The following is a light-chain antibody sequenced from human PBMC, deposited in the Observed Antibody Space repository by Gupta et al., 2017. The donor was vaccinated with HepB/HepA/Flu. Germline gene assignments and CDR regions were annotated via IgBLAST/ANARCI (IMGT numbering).Light chain of an antibody. J-gene: IGKJ1*01. Sequence: IVLTHSPGTLSLSPGERATLSCRASQSVSSSYLAWYQQKPGQAPRLLIYGASSRATGLPDRFSGSGSGTDFTLTISRLEPEDFAVYYCQQYGSSPPWTFGQGTKVEIK. CDR2: GAS. CDR3: QQYGSSPPWT. CDR1: QSVSSSY. V-gene: IGKV3-20*01.